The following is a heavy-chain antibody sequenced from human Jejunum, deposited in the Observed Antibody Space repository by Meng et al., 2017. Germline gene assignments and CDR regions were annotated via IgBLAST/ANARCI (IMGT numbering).Heavy chain of an antibody. CDR3: ARGVLERYFDY. CDR1: GDFTGSSGR. V-gene: IGHV4-4*02. J-gene: IGHJ4*02. D-gene: IGHD3-10*01. Sequence: HVVLQGGGPGVVMPSALLRLTCVVSGDFTGSSGRWTWLRQATGRGLDWIGEVWHSGATYYNPSLESRLTISMDTSNTRFSLELSSATAADTAVYYCARGVLERYFDYWGQGALVTVSS. CDR2: VWHSGAT.